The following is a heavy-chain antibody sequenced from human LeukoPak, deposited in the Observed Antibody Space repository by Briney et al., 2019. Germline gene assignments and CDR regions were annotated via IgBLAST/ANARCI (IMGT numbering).Heavy chain of an antibody. CDR3: ARDRERDLCFDY. CDR1: GYSISSGYY. V-gene: IGHV4-38-2*02. J-gene: IGHJ4*02. CDR2: IFHRGNT. D-gene: IGHD3-10*02. Sequence: SETLSLTCAVSGYSISSGYYWGWIRQPPGKGLEWIGSIFHRGNTYYNPSLKSRVTVSLDTPTNQFSLKLSSVTAADTAVYYCARDRERDLCFDYWGQGTLVTVSS.